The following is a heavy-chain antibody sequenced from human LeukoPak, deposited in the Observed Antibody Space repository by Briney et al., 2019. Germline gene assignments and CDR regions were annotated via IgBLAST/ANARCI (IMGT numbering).Heavy chain of an antibody. CDR2: IYHSGST. Sequence: SETLSLTCAISGGSISTSNWWSCVRQSPGKGLEWIGEIYHSGSTNYNPSLKSRVTISVDKSKNQFSLKLSSVTAAVTAVYYCARWSIVGATTAFDYWGQGTLVTVSS. D-gene: IGHD1-26*01. CDR3: ARWSIVGATTAFDY. CDR1: GGSISTSNW. V-gene: IGHV4-4*02. J-gene: IGHJ4*02.